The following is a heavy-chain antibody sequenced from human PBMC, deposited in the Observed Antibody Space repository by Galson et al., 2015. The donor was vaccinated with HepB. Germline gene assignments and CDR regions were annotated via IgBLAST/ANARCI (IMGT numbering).Heavy chain of an antibody. CDR1: ISTFHTYA. D-gene: IGHD3-3*01. J-gene: IGHJ4*02. Sequence: SLRLSCAPSISTFHTYAMSWVRQAPGKGLEWVSSISTSGNSAGRTHYAESVKGRFTVSRDKSTNTMYLQMNSLRVEDTAVYYCASAWSYYDFWSAYLHWGQGALVTVSS. V-gene: IGHV3-23*01. CDR3: ASAWSYYDFWSAYLH. CDR2: ISTSGNSAGRT.